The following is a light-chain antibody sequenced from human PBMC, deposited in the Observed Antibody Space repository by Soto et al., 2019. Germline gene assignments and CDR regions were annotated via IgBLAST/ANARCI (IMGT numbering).Light chain of an antibody. CDR3: QSFDGTTLV. CDR2: EDN. CDR1: GGSIVSKY. V-gene: IGLV6-57*02. Sequence: NFMLTQPHSVSEAPGQTVIISCTGSGGSIVSKYVQWYQQRPGSAPTTVIYEDNQRLFGVPDRFSGSIDSTSNAATLTISELKTEDEAYYYWQSFDGTTLVFGGGTKLTVL. J-gene: IGLJ3*02.